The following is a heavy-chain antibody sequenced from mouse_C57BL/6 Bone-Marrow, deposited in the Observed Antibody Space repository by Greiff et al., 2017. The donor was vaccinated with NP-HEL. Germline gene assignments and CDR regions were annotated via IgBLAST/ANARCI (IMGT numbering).Heavy chain of an antibody. CDR3: ARGRLRRKDYFDY. D-gene: IGHD2-2*01. Sequence: VQLQQSGPVLVKPGASVKMSCKASGYTFTDYYMNWVKQSHGKSLEWIGVINPYNGGTSYNQKFKGKATLTVDKSSSTAYMELRSLTSEDSAVYFCARGRLRRKDYFDYWGQGTTLTVSS. CDR1: GYTFTDYY. J-gene: IGHJ2*01. V-gene: IGHV1-19*01. CDR2: INPYNGGT.